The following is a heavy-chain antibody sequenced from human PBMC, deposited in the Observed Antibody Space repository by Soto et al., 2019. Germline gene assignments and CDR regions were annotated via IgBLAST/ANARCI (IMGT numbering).Heavy chain of an antibody. CDR2: INHSGST. CDR3: ARDHDSDSSGWDWFDP. V-gene: IGHV4-34*01. CDR1: GVPFSGYY. Sequence: SETLYLTCAVYGVPFSGYYWTWIRQPPGTGLEWIGEINHSGSTNYNPSLKSRVTISVDTSKNQFSLKLTSVTAADTAVYYCARDHDSDSSGWDWFDPWGQGTLVTVSS. J-gene: IGHJ5*02. D-gene: IGHD3-22*01.